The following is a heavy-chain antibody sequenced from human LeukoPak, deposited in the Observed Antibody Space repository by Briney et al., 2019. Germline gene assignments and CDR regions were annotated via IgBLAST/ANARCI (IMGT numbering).Heavy chain of an antibody. D-gene: IGHD6-19*01. CDR3: ARDLAVALPVGI. J-gene: IGHJ3*02. V-gene: IGHV3-21*05. CDR1: GFTFSSYE. Sequence: GGSLRLSCAASGFTFSSYEMNWVRQAPGKGLEWVSYISSSSSYIYYADSVKGRFTISRDNAKNSLYLQMNSLRAEDTAVYYCARDLAVALPVGIWGQGTMVTVSS. CDR2: ISSSSSYI.